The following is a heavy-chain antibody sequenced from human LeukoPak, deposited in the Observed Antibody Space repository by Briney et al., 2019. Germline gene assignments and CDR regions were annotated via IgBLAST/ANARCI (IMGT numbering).Heavy chain of an antibody. V-gene: IGHV4-59*01. J-gene: IGHJ2*01. CDR1: GGSISSYY. CDR2: IYYSGST. Sequence: SETLSLTCTVSGGSISSYYWSWIRQPPGKGLEWIGYIYYSGSTNYNPSLKSRVTMSVDTSKNQFSLKLSSVTAADTAVYYCARDPRHYDILTGYYSNWYFDLWGRGTLVTVSS. D-gene: IGHD3-9*01. CDR3: ARDPRHYDILTGYYSNWYFDL.